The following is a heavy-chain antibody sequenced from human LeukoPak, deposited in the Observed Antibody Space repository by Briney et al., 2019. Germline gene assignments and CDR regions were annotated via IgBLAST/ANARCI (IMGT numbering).Heavy chain of an antibody. CDR3: AKVSADYYGMYV. Sequence: LGGSLRLSCAASGFTFSSYGMHWVRQAPGKGLEWVAVISYDGSNKYYADSVKGRFTISRDNSKNTLYLQMNSLRAEDTAVYYCAKVSADYYGMYVWGQGTTVTVSS. D-gene: IGHD3-10*01. V-gene: IGHV3-30*18. CDR2: ISYDGSNK. CDR1: GFTFSSYG. J-gene: IGHJ6*02.